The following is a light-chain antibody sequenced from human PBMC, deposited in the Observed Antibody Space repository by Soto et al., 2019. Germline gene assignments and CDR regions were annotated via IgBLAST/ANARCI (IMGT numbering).Light chain of an antibody. V-gene: IGLV2-23*01. J-gene: IGLJ1*01. CDR2: EGS. CDR3: CSYATSSAYV. Sequence: QSVLTQPASVSGSPGQSITISCTGTSSDVGSYNLVSWYQHHPGKTPKLIIYEGSRRPSGVSNRFSGSKSGNTASLTISGLLAEDEADYSCCSYATSSAYVFGSGTKVTVL. CDR1: SSDVGSYNL.